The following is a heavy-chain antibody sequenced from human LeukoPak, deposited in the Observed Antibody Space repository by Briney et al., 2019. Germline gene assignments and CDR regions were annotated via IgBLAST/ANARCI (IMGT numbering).Heavy chain of an antibody. V-gene: IGHV3-21*01. Sequence: GGSLRLSCAASGFTFSSYSMNWVRQAPGKGLEWVSSVSATSNYVYYADSVKGRFTISRDNATNSLYLQMNSLRAEDTAVYYCARYGAHPFDYWGQGTLVTVSS. CDR3: ARYGAHPFDY. CDR2: VSATSNYV. J-gene: IGHJ4*02. D-gene: IGHD4-17*01. CDR1: GFTFSSYS.